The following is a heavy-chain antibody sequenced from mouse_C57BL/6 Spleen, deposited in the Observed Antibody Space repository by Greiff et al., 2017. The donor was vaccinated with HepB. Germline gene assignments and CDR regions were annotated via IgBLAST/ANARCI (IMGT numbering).Heavy chain of an antibody. D-gene: IGHD1-1*01. Sequence: VQLQQPGAELVMPGASVKLSCKASGYTFTSYWMHWVKQRPGQGLEWIGEIDPSDSYTNYNQKFKGKSTLTVDKSSSTAYMQLGSLTSEDSAVYYCARVAGSSYNYFDYWGQGTTLTVSS. V-gene: IGHV1-69*01. CDR2: IDPSDSYT. CDR1: GYTFTSYW. CDR3: ARVAGSSYNYFDY. J-gene: IGHJ2*01.